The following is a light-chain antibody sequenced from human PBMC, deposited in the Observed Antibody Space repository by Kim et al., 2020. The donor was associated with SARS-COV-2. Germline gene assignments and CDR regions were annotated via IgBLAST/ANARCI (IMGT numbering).Light chain of an antibody. CDR1: SNNVGNQG. V-gene: IGLV10-54*01. Sequence: SQTATRACTGHSNNVGNQGAAWLQQHQGHPPKLVSYRNGNRPSGISGRLSASRSGNTAFLTIAGLQVEDEADYYCSAWDSSLSAWVFGGGTQLTIL. J-gene: IGLJ3*02. CDR3: SAWDSSLSAWV. CDR2: RNG.